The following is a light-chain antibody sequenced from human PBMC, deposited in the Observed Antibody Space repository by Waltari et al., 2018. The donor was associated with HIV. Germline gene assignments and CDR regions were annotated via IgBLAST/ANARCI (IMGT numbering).Light chain of an antibody. V-gene: IGLV1-47*01. CDR3: ATWDNSLSVWV. CDR1: SSNIGDNY. CDR2: LND. J-gene: IGLJ3*02. Sequence: QSVVTQPPSASGTPGQRVTISCSGSSSNIGDNYVYWYQQFPGTTPKLPIYLNDRRPSGVPDRFSGSKSGTSASLAISGLRSEDEADYYCATWDNSLSVWVFGGGSKLTVL.